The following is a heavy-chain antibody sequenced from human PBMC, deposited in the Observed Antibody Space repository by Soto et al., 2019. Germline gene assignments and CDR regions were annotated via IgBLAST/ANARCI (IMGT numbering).Heavy chain of an antibody. CDR1: GGSISSGDYY. V-gene: IGHV4-30-4*01. Sequence: QVQLQESGPGLVKPSQTLSLTCTVSGGSISSGDYYWSWIRQPPGKGLDWIGYIYYSGSTYYNPSLKSRVTISVDTSKNQFSLKLSSVTAADTAVYYCARAQAYYYDSSGYQKHFDYWGQGTLVTVSS. CDR3: ARAQAYYYDSSGYQKHFDY. J-gene: IGHJ4*02. CDR2: IYYSGST. D-gene: IGHD3-22*01.